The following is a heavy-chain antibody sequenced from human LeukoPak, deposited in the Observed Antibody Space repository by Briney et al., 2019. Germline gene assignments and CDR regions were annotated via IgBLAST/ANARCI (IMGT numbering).Heavy chain of an antibody. J-gene: IGHJ4*02. V-gene: IGHV3-21*01. CDR3: ARYNSGWNDY. Sequence: GGSLRLSCAASGFTFSSFNMNWVRQAPGKGLEWVSSISSTSSLIWYADSLKGRFTISRDNAKNSLYLQMDSLRAEDTAVYYCARYNSGWNDYWGQGTLVTVSS. CDR1: GFTFSSFN. CDR2: ISSTSSLI. D-gene: IGHD6-19*01.